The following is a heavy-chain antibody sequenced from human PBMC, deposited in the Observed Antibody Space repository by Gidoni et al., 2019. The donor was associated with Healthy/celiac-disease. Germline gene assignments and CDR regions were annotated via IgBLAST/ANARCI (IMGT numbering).Heavy chain of an antibody. J-gene: IGHJ5*02. D-gene: IGHD3-10*01. Sequence: EVQLVESGGGLVKPRGSLRLSCAASGFTFSTYSMNWVRQAPGKGLEWVSSISSSSNYIYYADSVKGRFTISRDNAKNSLYLQMNSLRAEDTAVYYCAKSPIGGSWFDPWGQGTLVTVSS. CDR3: AKSPIGGSWFDP. CDR1: GFTFSTYS. CDR2: ISSSSNYI. V-gene: IGHV3-21*01.